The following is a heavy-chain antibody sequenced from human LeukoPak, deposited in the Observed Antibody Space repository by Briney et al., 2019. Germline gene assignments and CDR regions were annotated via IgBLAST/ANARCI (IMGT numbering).Heavy chain of an antibody. D-gene: IGHD2-8*01. CDR1: GFTFSSYA. CDR3: AREANGVCHY. Sequence: GGSLRLSCAASGFTFSSYAMHWVRRAPGKGLEWVAVISYDGSNKYYADSVKGRFTISRDNSKNTLYLQMNSLRAEDTAVYYCAREANGVCHYWGQGTLVTVSS. CDR2: ISYDGSNK. V-gene: IGHV3-30-3*01. J-gene: IGHJ4*02.